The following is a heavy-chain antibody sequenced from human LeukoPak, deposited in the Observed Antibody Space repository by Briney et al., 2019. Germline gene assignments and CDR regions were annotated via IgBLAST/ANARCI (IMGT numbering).Heavy chain of an antibody. CDR2: IYYSGAT. CDR1: GGSISSSSYY. J-gene: IGHJ4*02. CDR3: ATCGSGSYYYFDY. V-gene: IGHV4-39*01. D-gene: IGHD3-10*01. Sequence: SETLSLTCTVSGGSISSSSYYGGWIHQPPGKGLEWIGSIYYSGATYYNASLKSRVTISVDTSKNQFSLKLSSVTAADTAVYYCATCGSGSYYYFDYWGQGTLVSVSS.